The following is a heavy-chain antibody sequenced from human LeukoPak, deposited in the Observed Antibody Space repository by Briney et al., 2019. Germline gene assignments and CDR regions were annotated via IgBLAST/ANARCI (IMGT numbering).Heavy chain of an antibody. CDR3: ARDLGDSIAAAGTPPNFDY. V-gene: IGHV3-21*01. D-gene: IGHD6-13*01. Sequence: GGSLRLSCAASGFTFGIYSMNWVRQAPGKGLEWVSSISGRSSYIYDADSVKGRFTISRDNAKNSVYLQMNSLRAEDTAVYYCARDLGDSIAAAGTPPNFDYWGQGTLVTVSS. CDR1: GFTFGIYS. J-gene: IGHJ4*02. CDR2: ISGRSSYI.